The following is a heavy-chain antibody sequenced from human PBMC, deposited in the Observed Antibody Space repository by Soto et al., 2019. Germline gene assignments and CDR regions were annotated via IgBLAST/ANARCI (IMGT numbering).Heavy chain of an antibody. Sequence: QVQLQESGPGLVEPSGTLSLTCAVSGDSISSSHWWSWVRQPPGKGLEWIGEIFHSGTTKYNPSRESRVTMSVDKSNNHLSLKLRSVTAADTAVYYCARQLERGDLPEGFEYWGQGTLATVSS. V-gene: IGHV4-4*02. CDR3: ARQLERGDLPEGFEY. CDR1: GDSISSSHW. J-gene: IGHJ4*02. D-gene: IGHD1-1*01. CDR2: IFHSGTT.